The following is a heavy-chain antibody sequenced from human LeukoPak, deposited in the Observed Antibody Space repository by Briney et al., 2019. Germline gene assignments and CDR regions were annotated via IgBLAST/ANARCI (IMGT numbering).Heavy chain of an antibody. CDR1: GFTVSSNY. Sequence: HPGGSLRLSCAASGFTVSSNYMSWVRQAPGKGLEWVSIIYGGGSTFYTDAWRGRFTISRDNSKNTLYLQMDSLRAEHTAVYFCAGIQQWSWRSFDIWGQGTVVTVSS. CDR3: AGIQQWSWRSFDI. CDR2: IYGGGST. J-gene: IGHJ3*02. V-gene: IGHV3-53*01. D-gene: IGHD5-18*01.